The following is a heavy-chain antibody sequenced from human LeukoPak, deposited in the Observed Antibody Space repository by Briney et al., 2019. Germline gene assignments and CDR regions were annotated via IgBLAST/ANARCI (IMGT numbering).Heavy chain of an antibody. V-gene: IGHV4-4*09. CDR1: GGSISSYY. D-gene: IGHD2-2*01. Sequence: PSETLSLTCTVSGGSISSYYWSWIRQPPGKGLEWIGYIYTSGSTNYNPSLKNRVTISVDTSKNQFSLELSSVTAADTAVYYCARGVVPAAPMGYYYYYYMDVWGKGTTVTVSS. CDR3: ARGVVPAAPMGYYYYYYMDV. J-gene: IGHJ6*03. CDR2: IYTSGST.